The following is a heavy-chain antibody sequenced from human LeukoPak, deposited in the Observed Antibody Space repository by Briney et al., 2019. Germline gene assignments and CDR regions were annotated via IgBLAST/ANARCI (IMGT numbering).Heavy chain of an antibody. CDR2: INHSGST. D-gene: IGHD6-19*01. V-gene: IGHV4-34*01. CDR3: ARFGSGWYYFDY. Sequence: SETLSLTCAVYGGSFSGDYWSWIRQPPGKGLEWIGEINHSGSTNYNPSLKSRVTISVDTSKNQFSLKLSSVTAADTAVYYCARFGSGWYYFDYWGQGTLVTVSS. CDR1: GGSFSGDY. J-gene: IGHJ4*02.